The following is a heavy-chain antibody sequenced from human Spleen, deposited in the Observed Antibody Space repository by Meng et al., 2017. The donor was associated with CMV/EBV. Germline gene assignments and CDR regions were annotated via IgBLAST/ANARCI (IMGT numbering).Heavy chain of an antibody. CDR2: ISWDGGTT. CDR1: GFTFDDYT. CDR3: AKDIGSGYCTNGVCYTFDY. V-gene: IGHV3-43*01. D-gene: IGHD2-8*01. J-gene: IGHJ4*02. Sequence: GGSLRLSCAASGFTFDDYTMHWVRQAPGEGLEWVSLISWDGGTTYYADSVKGRFTISRDNSKNSLYLQMNSLRTEDTALYYCAKDIGSGYCTNGVCYTFDYWGQGTLVTVSS.